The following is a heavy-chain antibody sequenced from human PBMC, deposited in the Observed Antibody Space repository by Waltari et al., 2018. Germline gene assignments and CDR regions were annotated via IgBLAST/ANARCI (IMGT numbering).Heavy chain of an antibody. J-gene: IGHJ5*02. CDR2: INHSGST. CDR1: GFSLSTSGVG. CDR3: ARGQRIVVVVAATSRAPWFDP. D-gene: IGHD2-15*01. V-gene: IGHV4-39*07. Sequence: KESGPTLVKPTQTLTLTCTFSGFSLSTSGVGVGWIRQPPGKGLGWIGEINHSGSTNYNPSLKSRVTISVDTSKNQFSLKLSSVTAADTAVYYCARGQRIVVVVAATSRAPWFDPWGQGTLVTVSS.